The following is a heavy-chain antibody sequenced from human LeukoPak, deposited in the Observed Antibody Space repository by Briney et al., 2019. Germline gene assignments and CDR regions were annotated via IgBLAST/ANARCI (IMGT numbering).Heavy chain of an antibody. J-gene: IGHJ4*02. CDR2: IYYSGST. CDR3: AREIAGVAASDFDY. CDR1: GGSISSGDYY. Sequence: TLSLTCTVSGGSISSGDYYWSWIRQPPGKGLEWIGYIYYSGSTYYNPSLKSRVTISVDTSKNQFSLKLSSVTAADTAVYYCAREIAGVAASDFDYWGQGTLVTVSS. V-gene: IGHV4-30-4*08. D-gene: IGHD6-13*01.